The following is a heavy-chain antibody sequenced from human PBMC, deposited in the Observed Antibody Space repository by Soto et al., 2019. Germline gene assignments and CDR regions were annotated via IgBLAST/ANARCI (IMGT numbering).Heavy chain of an antibody. D-gene: IGHD3-16*02. CDR3: TRDGLRLGELSYDY. V-gene: IGHV3-73*02. CDR2: IRSKANYYAT. J-gene: IGHJ4*02. Sequence: EVQLVESGGGLVQPGGSLKLSCAASGFSFSGSVMHWVRQASGKGLEWVGLIRSKANYYATAYAASVKGRFTISRDDSKNTVYLLMNSLKTEDTAVYYCTRDGLRLGELSYDYWGQGILVTVSS. CDR1: GFSFSGSV.